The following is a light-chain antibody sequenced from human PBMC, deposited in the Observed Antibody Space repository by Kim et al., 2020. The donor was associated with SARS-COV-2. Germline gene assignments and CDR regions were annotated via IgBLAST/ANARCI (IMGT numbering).Light chain of an antibody. V-gene: IGKV3-20*01. CDR3: LQYNYSPRT. J-gene: IGKJ1*01. CDR2: GTS. CDR1: QSISSTY. Sequence: SPGERATLSCRASQSISSTYLAWYQQRPGQAPRLLIYGTSNRATGIPDRFSRSGSGTDFTLTITRLEPEDFAVYYCLQYNYSPRTFGQGTKVDIK.